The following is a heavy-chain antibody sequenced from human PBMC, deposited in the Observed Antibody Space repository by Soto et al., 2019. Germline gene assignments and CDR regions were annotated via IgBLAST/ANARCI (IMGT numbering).Heavy chain of an antibody. CDR1: GFTFSSYG. CDR3: ARDLYYDILTGPGIFDF. CDR2: IWYDGSNK. V-gene: IGHV3-33*01. D-gene: IGHD3-9*01. Sequence: GSLRLSCAASGFTFSSYGMHWVRQAPGKGLEWVAVIWYDGSNKYYADSVKGRFTISRDNSKNTLYLQMNSLRAEDTAVYYCARDLYYDILTGPGIFDFWGQGTLVTVSS. J-gene: IGHJ4*02.